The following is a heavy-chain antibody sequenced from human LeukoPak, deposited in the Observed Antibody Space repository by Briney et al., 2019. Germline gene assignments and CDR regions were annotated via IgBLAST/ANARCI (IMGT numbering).Heavy chain of an antibody. J-gene: IGHJ4*02. Sequence: SETLSLTCAVYGGSFSGYYWSWIRQPPGKGLEWIGEINHSGSTNYNPSLKSRVTMSVDTSKNQFSLKLSSVTAADTAVYYCARVMRLGELSLYSWGRFDYWGQGTLVTVSS. CDR1: GGSFSGYY. V-gene: IGHV4-34*01. CDR3: ARVMRLGELSLYSWGRFDY. D-gene: IGHD3-16*02. CDR2: INHSGST.